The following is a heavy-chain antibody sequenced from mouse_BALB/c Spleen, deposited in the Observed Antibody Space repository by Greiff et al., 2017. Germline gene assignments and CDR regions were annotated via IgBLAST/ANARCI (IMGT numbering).Heavy chain of an antibody. J-gene: IGHJ3*01. CDR3: AVGTLFAY. D-gene: IGHD3-3*01. Sequence: EVKLMESGPELVKPGASVKMSCKASGYTFTSYVMHWVKQKPGQGLECIGYINPYNDGTKYNEKFKGKATLTSDKSSSTAYMELSSLTSEDSAVYYCAVGTLFAYWGQGTLVTVSA. CDR2: INPYNDGT. V-gene: IGHV1-14*01. CDR1: GYTFTSYV.